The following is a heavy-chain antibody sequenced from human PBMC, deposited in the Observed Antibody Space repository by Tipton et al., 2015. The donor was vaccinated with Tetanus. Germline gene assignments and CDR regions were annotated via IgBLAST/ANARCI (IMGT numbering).Heavy chain of an antibody. CDR1: GGTFSSYA. Sequence: QLVQSGAEVKKPGSSVKVSCKASGGTFSSYAISWVRQAPGQGLEWMGGIIPIFGTANYAQKFQGRVTITADESTSTAYMELSSLRSEDTAVYYCARDRDYDYVWGSYCFDYWGQGTLVTVSS. V-gene: IGHV1-69*01. CDR3: ARDRDYDYVWGSYCFDY. CDR2: IIPIFGTA. D-gene: IGHD3-16*02. J-gene: IGHJ4*02.